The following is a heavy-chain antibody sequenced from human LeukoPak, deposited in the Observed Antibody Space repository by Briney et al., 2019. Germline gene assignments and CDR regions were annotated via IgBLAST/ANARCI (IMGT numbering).Heavy chain of an antibody. V-gene: IGHV1-69*04. CDR1: GGTFSSYA. Sequence: SVKVSCKASGGTFSSYAISWVRQAPGQGLEWMGRIIPILGIANYAQKFQGRVTITADKSTSTAYMELSSLRFEDTAVYYCARILGGSYSDAFDIWGQGTMVTVSS. CDR3: ARILGGSYSDAFDI. J-gene: IGHJ3*02. CDR2: IIPILGIA. D-gene: IGHD1-26*01.